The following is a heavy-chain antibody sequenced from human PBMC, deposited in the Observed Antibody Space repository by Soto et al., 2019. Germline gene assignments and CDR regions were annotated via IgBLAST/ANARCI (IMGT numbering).Heavy chain of an antibody. V-gene: IGHV3-48*01. CDR2: ISSGSSTI. CDR3: AIHDYGDYVDY. CDR1: GFTFSTYS. D-gene: IGHD4-17*01. J-gene: IGHJ4*02. Sequence: EVQLVESGGGLVQPGGSLRLSCAASGFTFSTYSMNWVRQAPGKGLEWVSYISSGSSTISYADTVKGRFTISRDNAKKSLYLQMNSLRAEDTAVYYCAIHDYGDYVDYWGLGTLVTVSS.